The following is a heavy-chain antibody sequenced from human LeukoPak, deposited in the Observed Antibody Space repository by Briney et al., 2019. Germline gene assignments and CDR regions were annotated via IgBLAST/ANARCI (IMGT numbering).Heavy chain of an antibody. CDR1: GGTFSSYA. CDR3: ARGFCADEICQVFTN. CDR2: IIPIFGTA. D-gene: IGHD2-21*01. V-gene: IGHV1-69*06. J-gene: IGHJ4*02. Sequence: WASVKVSCKASGGTFSSYAISWVRQAPGQGLEWMGGIIPIFGTANYAQKFQGRVTITADKSTSTAYMELSSLRSEDTAVYYCARGFCADEICQVFTNWGQGILVTVSS.